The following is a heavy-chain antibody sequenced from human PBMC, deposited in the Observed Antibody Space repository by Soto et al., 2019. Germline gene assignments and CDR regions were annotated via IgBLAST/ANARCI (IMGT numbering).Heavy chain of an antibody. Sequence: LRLSCSASRFTFGGYAMSWVRQAPGKGLEWVSGITGNAANTVYADSVKGRFTISRDNSKNALYLQLNSLRAEDTAVYFCAKAARDCGGDCYSSYFDSWGQGALVTAPQ. J-gene: IGHJ4*02. CDR3: AKAARDCGGDCYSSYFDS. CDR1: RFTFGGYA. CDR2: ITGNAANT. V-gene: IGHV3-23*01. D-gene: IGHD2-21*02.